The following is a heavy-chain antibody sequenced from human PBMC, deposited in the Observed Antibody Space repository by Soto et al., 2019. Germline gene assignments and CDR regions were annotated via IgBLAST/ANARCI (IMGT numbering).Heavy chain of an antibody. J-gene: IGHJ6*02. CDR2: IYSNGDT. CDR3: ARRGGSSSGYYYYAMDV. V-gene: IGHV4-31*03. D-gene: IGHD6-6*01. Sequence: SETLSLTCSVSSDSMNRGGYYWIWIRQHPGKGLEWVGYIYSNGDTYYNPSLKSRVTISVDTSKNQFSLNLTSVTAADTAVYYCARRGGSSSGYYYYAMDVWGQGTTVTVSS. CDR1: SDSMNRGGYY.